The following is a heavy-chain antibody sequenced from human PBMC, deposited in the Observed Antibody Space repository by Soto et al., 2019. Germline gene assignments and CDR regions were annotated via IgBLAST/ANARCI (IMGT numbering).Heavy chain of an antibody. CDR2: IYYSGST. D-gene: IGHD3-22*01. V-gene: IGHV4-59*01. CDR1: GGSISSYY. CDR3: ARVNYYDSSGYYSNWFDP. Sequence: SETLSLTCTVSGGSISSYYWSWIRQPPGKGLEWIGYIYYSGSTNYNPSLKSRVTISVDTSKSQFSLKLSSVTAADTAVYYCARVNYYDSSGYYSNWFDPWGQGTLVTVSS. J-gene: IGHJ5*02.